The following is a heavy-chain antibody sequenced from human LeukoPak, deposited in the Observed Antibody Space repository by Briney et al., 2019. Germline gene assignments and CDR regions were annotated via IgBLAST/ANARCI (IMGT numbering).Heavy chain of an antibody. Sequence: SQTLSLTCTVSGGSISSGGYYWSWIRQPPGKGLEWIGYIYHSGSTYYNPSLKSRVTISVDRSKNQFSLKLSSVTAADTAVYYCARAAQPEYSSGWYVGAFDIWGQGTMVTVSS. CDR3: ARAAQPEYSSGWYVGAFDI. J-gene: IGHJ3*02. V-gene: IGHV4-30-2*01. CDR1: GGSISSGGYY. CDR2: IYHSGST. D-gene: IGHD6-19*01.